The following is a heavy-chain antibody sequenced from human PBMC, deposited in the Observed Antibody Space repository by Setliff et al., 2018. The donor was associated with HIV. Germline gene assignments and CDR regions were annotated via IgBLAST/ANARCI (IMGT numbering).Heavy chain of an antibody. CDR2: IYQTGNT. CDR3: VTSSSWSSRLNF. Sequence: SETLSLTCSVSGYSINNGYYWGWIRQPPGKGLEWVATIYQTGNTYYNPSLKSRVTISVDTSKNQFSLKLTSVTAADTAVYYCVTSSSWSSRLNFWGPGMLVTVSS. D-gene: IGHD2-2*01. V-gene: IGHV4-38-2*02. CDR1: GYSINNGYY. J-gene: IGHJ4*02.